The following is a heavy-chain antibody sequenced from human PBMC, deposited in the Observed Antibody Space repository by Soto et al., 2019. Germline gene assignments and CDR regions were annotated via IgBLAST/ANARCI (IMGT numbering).Heavy chain of an antibody. V-gene: IGHV5-51*01. J-gene: IGHJ5*02. Sequence: PGESKRVSRKGSGYRFTDSWIGWVRQMPGKGLEWMGIIYPRDSDTRYSPSFQGQVTISADKSISTAYLQWSSLKASDTAMYYCATNLDTTMAVLRSWGQGTPVTVSS. CDR1: GYRFTDSW. CDR2: IYPRDSDT. D-gene: IGHD5-18*01. CDR3: ATNLDTTMAVLRS.